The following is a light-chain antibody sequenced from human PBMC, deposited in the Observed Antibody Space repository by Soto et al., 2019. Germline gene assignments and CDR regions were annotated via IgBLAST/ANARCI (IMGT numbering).Light chain of an antibody. J-gene: IGKJ2*01. CDR1: QSVRSN. CDR2: GAS. CDR3: QQYNNWPYT. Sequence: EIVMTQSPATLSVSPGESATLSCRASQSVRSNLAWYQQKPGQAPRLLIYGASTTATGIPARFSGSRSGTEFTLTISSLQSEDFAVYYCQQYNNWPYTFGQGTKLEIK. V-gene: IGKV3-15*01.